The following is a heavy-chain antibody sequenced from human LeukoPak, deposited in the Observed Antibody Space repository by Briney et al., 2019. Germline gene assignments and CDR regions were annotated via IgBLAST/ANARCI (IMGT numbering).Heavy chain of an antibody. CDR1: GFTFSSYG. CDR2: IWYDGNNK. D-gene: IGHD3-3*01. J-gene: IGHJ3*02. CDR3: AKGGFHDFWTGTSDALDI. V-gene: IGHV3-33*06. Sequence: GGSLRLSCAASGFTFSSYGMHWVRQAPGKGPEWVAVIWYDGNNKYYANSVKGRFIISRDNYKSTLYLQMNSLRAEDTALYYCAKGGFHDFWTGTSDALDIWGQGTMVTVSS.